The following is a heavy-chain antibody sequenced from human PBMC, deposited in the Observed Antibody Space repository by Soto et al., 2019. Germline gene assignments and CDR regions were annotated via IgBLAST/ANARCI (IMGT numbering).Heavy chain of an antibody. J-gene: IGHJ5*02. CDR1: GFTFSNYA. CDR2: ISYDGRNK. D-gene: IGHD1-26*01. V-gene: IGHV3-30*18. Sequence: PGGSLRLSCAASGFTFSNYAMHWVRQAPGKGPEWVAAISYDGRNKYYADSVKGRFTISRDNSKNTLDLQINSLRAEDTAVYYCANGNYEVSGLSLSWLDPWGQGTLVTVSS. CDR3: ANGNYEVSGLSLSWLDP.